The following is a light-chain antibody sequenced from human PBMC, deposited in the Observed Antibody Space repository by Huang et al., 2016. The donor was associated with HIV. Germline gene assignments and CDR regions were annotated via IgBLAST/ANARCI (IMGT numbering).Light chain of an antibody. J-gene: IGKJ1*01. CDR2: GAS. CDR1: QNVGSK. CDR3: QQYNIWPPWT. Sequence: EVVMTQSPGTLSVSPGERATLSCRASQNVGSKLAGYQQKPGQAPRLLIFGASTRADDIPARFSGSGSGTDFTLTISSLQSEDFAVYYCQQYNIWPPWTFGQGTKVEIK. V-gene: IGKV3-15*01.